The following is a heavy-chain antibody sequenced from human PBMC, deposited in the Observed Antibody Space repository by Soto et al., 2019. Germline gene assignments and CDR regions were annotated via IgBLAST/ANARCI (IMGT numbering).Heavy chain of an antibody. J-gene: IGHJ5*02. D-gene: IGHD3-3*01. CDR3: ARGQRFSDWFDP. V-gene: IGHV4-4*07. CDR1: GGTISGSY. CDR2: IYSSGNT. Sequence: SETLSLTCSVSGGTISGSYWSWSRQPAGKGLEWIGRIYSSGNTKYNPSLQSRVTMSLDTSNNQCSLRLTSVTAADTAVYYCARGQRFSDWFDPWGQGTLVTVSS.